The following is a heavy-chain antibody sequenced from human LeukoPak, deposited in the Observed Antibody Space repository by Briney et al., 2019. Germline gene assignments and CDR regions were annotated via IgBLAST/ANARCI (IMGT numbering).Heavy chain of an antibody. CDR3: ARDGIFDC. CDR1: GDSISRGDYY. V-gene: IGHV4-30-4*08. J-gene: IGHJ4*02. Sequence: PSETLSLTCTVSGDSISRGDYYWSWIRQPPGKGLEWIGYILYSGSTYYNPSLESRVTISVDTSKNQFSLTLSSVTAAVTAVYYCARDGIFDCWGQGTLVTVSS. D-gene: IGHD1-1*01. CDR2: ILYSGST.